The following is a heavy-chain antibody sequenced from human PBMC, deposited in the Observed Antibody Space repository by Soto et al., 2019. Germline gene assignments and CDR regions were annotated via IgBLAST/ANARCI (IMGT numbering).Heavy chain of an antibody. CDR2: IYWYDDK. CDR1: GFSLTTRGVG. Sequence: QITLKESGPTLVKPTQTLTLTCTFSGFSLTTRGVGVGWIRQPPGKALEWLALIYWYDDKRYSPSLKSRLTITKDTSKNQVVLTLTDMDPVDTATYYCAHVPGSGQLLYSYYYYMDVWGKGATVAVS. V-gene: IGHV2-5*01. D-gene: IGHD3-10*01. CDR3: AHVPGSGQLLYSYYYYMDV. J-gene: IGHJ6*03.